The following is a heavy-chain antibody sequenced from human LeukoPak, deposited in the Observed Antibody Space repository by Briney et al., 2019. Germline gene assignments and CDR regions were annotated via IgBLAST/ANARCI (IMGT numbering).Heavy chain of an antibody. CDR1: GFTFSSYG. D-gene: IGHD6-6*01. Sequence: GGSLRLSCAASGFTFSSYGMHWVRQAPGKGLEWVAVISYDGSNKYYADSVKGRFTISRDNSKNTLYLQMNSLRSEDTAVYYCARDLAVGGRQLAPYFAYWGQGTLVTVSS. CDR2: ISYDGSNK. V-gene: IGHV3-30*03. CDR3: ARDLAVGGRQLAPYFAY. J-gene: IGHJ4*02.